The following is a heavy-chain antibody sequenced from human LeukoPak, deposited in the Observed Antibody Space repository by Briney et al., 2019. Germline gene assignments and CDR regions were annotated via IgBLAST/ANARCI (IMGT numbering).Heavy chain of an antibody. CDR3: ANIHPLYYDH. J-gene: IGHJ4*02. V-gene: IGHV3-30*02. CDR1: GFTFSSYG. D-gene: IGHD3-3*01. Sequence: GGSLRLSCAASGFTFSSYGMHWVRQAPGKGLEWVAFIRYDGSNKYYADSVKGRFTISRDNSKNTLYLQMNSLRAEDTAVYYCANIHPLYYDHWGQGTLVTVSS. CDR2: IRYDGSNK.